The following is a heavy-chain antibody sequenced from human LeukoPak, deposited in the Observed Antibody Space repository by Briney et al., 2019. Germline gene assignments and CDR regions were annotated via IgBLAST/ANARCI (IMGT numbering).Heavy chain of an antibody. J-gene: IGHJ4*02. V-gene: IGHV3-33*01. CDR3: ARAAWYSSSWQEGYYFDY. CDR1: GFTLTGYG. Sequence: GGSLRLSCAASGFTLTGYGMHWVRQAPGKGLEWVAVIWYDGNNKYYVDSVKGRFTISRDTSKNTLYLQMNSLRGEDTAIYYCARAAWYSSSWQEGYYFDYWGQGTLVTVSS. CDR2: IWYDGNNK. D-gene: IGHD6-13*01.